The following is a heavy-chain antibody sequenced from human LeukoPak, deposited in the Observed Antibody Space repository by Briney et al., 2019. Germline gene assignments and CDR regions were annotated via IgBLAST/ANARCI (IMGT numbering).Heavy chain of an antibody. J-gene: IGHJ4*02. V-gene: IGHV3-9*01. D-gene: IGHD3-22*01. CDR3: ARAYYYDSSGYLNY. CDR1: GFTFDDYA. Sequence: PGGSLRLSCAASGFTFDDYAMHWVRQAPGKGLEWVSGISWNSGSIGYADSVKGRFTISRDNAKNSLYLQMNSLRAEDTAVYYCARAYYYDSSGYLNYWGQGTLVTVSS. CDR2: ISWNSGSI.